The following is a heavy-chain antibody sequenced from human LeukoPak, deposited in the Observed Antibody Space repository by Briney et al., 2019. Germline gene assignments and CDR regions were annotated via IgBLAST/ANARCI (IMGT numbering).Heavy chain of an antibody. CDR2: IQYDGSDK. J-gene: IGHJ4*02. D-gene: IGHD1-26*01. Sequence: PGGSLRLSCAASGFTFRSYGMHWVRQAPGKGLEWVTFIQYDGSDKYYADSVKGRFTISRDNSKNTLYLQMNSLRGEGTAVYYCAKSGTFDYWGQGTLVTVSS. CDR1: GFTFRSYG. V-gene: IGHV3-30*02. CDR3: AKSGTFDY.